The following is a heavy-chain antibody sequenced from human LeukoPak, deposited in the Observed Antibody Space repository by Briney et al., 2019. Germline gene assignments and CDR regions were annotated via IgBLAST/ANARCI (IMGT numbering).Heavy chain of an antibody. CDR3: AKDVIAYSSAGSCGAFDY. Sequence: VGSLRLSCEVSGFTFSNYAMSWVRQAPGKGLEWVSVISGNGGSTYYADSVKGRFTISRDNSKNTLYLHMRSLRAEDTAVYYCAKDVIAYSSAGSCGAFDYWGQGTPVTVSS. CDR1: GFTFSNYA. CDR2: ISGNGGST. J-gene: IGHJ4*02. D-gene: IGHD2-15*01. V-gene: IGHV3-23*01.